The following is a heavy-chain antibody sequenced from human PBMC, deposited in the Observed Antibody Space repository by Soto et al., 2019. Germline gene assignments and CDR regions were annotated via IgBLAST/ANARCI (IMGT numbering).Heavy chain of an antibody. D-gene: IGHD6-19*01. CDR3: SSNRYSSGPFDS. Sequence: QVQLVQSGAEVKKPGSSVKVSCKASGGTFRSYTISWVRQAPGQGLEWMGRIIPILGIAHYTQKFQGRVTITADKSTSTAYMELSSLRSEDTAVYYSSSNRYSSGPFDSWGQGTLVTVSS. CDR1: GGTFRSYT. V-gene: IGHV1-69*02. CDR2: IIPILGIA. J-gene: IGHJ4*02.